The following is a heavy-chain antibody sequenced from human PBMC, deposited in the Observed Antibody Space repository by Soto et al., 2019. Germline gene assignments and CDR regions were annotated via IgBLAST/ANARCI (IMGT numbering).Heavy chain of an antibody. CDR2: IIPVHRRT. CDR1: GDTSSSYA. Sequence: QEQLVQSGAEVKKPGSSVKVSCKASGDTSSSYAISWVLQAPGQGLEWMGGIIPVHRRTHYAQKFQGRVAITADESTSTVYMELNSLTSEDTAMYYCTRREYNDYIWDYYGMDVWGLGTTVTVSS. D-gene: IGHD3-16*01. CDR3: TRREYNDYIWDYYGMDV. V-gene: IGHV1-69*01. J-gene: IGHJ6*02.